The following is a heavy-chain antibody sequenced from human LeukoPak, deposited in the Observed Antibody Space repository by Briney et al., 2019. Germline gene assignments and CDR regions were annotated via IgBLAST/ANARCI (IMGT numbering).Heavy chain of an antibody. Sequence: GGSLRLSCAASGFTFSSYWMHWVRQAPGKGLVWVSRINSDGSSTSYADSVKGRFTISRDNAKNTLYLQMNSLRAEDTAVYYCARVHPNCSSTSCNWFDPWGQGTLVTVSS. J-gene: IGHJ5*02. V-gene: IGHV3-74*01. D-gene: IGHD2-2*01. CDR2: INSDGSST. CDR1: GFTFSSYW. CDR3: ARVHPNCSSTSCNWFDP.